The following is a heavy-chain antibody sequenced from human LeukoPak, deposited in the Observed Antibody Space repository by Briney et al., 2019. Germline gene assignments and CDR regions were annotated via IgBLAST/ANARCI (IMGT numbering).Heavy chain of an antibody. Sequence: SETLSLTCTVSGGSISSSSYYWGWIRQPPGKGLEWIGYIYYSGSTNYNPSLKSRVTISVDTSKNQFSLKLSSVTAADTAVYYCAGQDFWSGPTVFQHWGQGTLVTVSS. V-gene: IGHV4-61*05. CDR2: IYYSGST. CDR1: GGSISSSSYY. J-gene: IGHJ1*01. CDR3: AGQDFWSGPTVFQH. D-gene: IGHD3-3*01.